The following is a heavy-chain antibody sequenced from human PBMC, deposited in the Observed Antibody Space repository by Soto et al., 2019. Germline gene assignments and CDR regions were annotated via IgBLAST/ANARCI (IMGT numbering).Heavy chain of an antibody. J-gene: IGHJ6*03. Sequence: QVQLVQSGAEVKQPGASVKVSCKASGYTFTSYGISWVRQAPGQGLEWMGWISAYNGNTNYAPKLQGRVTMTTDTSTSTAYMELRSLRSDDTALYYCARGYYDFWSGYYHMDVWGKGTTVTVSS. V-gene: IGHV1-18*01. D-gene: IGHD3-3*01. CDR1: GYTFTSYG. CDR3: ARGYYDFWSGYYHMDV. CDR2: ISAYNGNT.